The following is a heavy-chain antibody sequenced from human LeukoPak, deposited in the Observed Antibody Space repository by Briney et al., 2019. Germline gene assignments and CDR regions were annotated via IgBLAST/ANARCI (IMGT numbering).Heavy chain of an antibody. V-gene: IGHV4-34*01. CDR1: GGSFSVHY. J-gene: IGHJ6*03. Sequence: SETLSLTSDVYGGSFSVHYWIWIPHFPGKGREWGGEINNSGSTNYNPSLQSRVTISVDKSKSPFSLKLRSVTAADTAVYYCARVLYYYYYHMDVWGKGTPVTVSS. CDR3: ARVLYYYYYHMDV. CDR2: INNSGST.